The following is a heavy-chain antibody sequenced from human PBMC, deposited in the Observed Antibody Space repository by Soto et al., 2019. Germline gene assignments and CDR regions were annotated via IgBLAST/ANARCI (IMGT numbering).Heavy chain of an antibody. V-gene: IGHV4-34*01. CDR2: INHSGST. CDR3: AIKDTSSSFDY. D-gene: IGHD6-13*01. J-gene: IGHJ4*02. CDR1: GGSFSGYY. Sequence: QVQLQQWGAGLLKPSETLSLTCAVYGGSFSGYYWSWIRQPPGKGLEWIGEINHSGSTNYNPSLKIRVTISVDTYKNNFSLKLSTVTAADTAVYYCAIKDTSSSFDYWCQATLVTVSS.